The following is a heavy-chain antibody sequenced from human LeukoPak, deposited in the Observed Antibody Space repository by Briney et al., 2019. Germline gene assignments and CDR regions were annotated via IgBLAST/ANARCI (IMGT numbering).Heavy chain of an antibody. CDR2: ISSRGTTI. V-gene: IGHV3-48*03. J-gene: IGHJ4*02. Sequence: PGGSLRLSCTASGLPFSSYEMNWVRQAPGKGLEWISYISSRGTTIYYADSVKGRFTISRDNAENSLYLQMNSLRAEDTAVYYCARVYDTSGYKTPPPDYWGQGTLVTVSP. D-gene: IGHD3-22*01. CDR3: ARVYDTSGYKTPPPDY. CDR1: GLPFSSYE.